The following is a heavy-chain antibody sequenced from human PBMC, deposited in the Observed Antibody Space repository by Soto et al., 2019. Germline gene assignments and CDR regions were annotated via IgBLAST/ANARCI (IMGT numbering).Heavy chain of an antibody. Sequence: QVQLQQSGPGLVKPSQTLSLTCAISGDSVSSNDAVWNWIRQSPSRGLEWLGRTYFRSTWSYDYAFSVKSRISINPDTSKNRLSLPLDSVTPEDTAVYYCVRENPLVRGVLNAFDLWGQGTMVTVS. CDR1: GDSVSSNDAV. CDR2: TYFRSTWSY. D-gene: IGHD3-10*02. V-gene: IGHV6-1*01. J-gene: IGHJ3*01. CDR3: VRENPLVRGVLNAFDL.